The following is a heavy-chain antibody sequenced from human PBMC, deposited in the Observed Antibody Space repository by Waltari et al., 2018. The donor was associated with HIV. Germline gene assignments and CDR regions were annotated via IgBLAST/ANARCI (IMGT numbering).Heavy chain of an antibody. D-gene: IGHD3-22*01. V-gene: IGHV3-23*01. CDR1: GFTFSSYA. J-gene: IGHJ4*02. CDR2: ISGSGGST. Sequence: EVQLLESGGGLVQPGGSLRLSCAASGFTFSSYAMSWVRQAPGKGLEWVSAISGSGGSTYYADSVKGRFTISRDNSKNTLYLQMNSLRAEDTAVYYCAKEGHDSSGYYYGYLDYWGQGTLVTVSS. CDR3: AKEGHDSSGYYYGYLDY.